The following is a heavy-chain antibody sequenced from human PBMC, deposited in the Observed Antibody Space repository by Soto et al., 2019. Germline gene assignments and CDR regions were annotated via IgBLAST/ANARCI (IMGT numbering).Heavy chain of an antibody. V-gene: IGHV1-69*13. Sequence: ASVKVSCKASGGTFSSYAISWVRQAPGQGLEWMGGIIPIFGTANYAQKFQGRVTITADESTSTAYMELSSLRSEDTAVYYCASGIGVSSGRPPRYFDYWGQGTLVTVSS. CDR1: GGTFSSYA. J-gene: IGHJ4*02. CDR2: IIPIFGTA. CDR3: ASGIGVSSGRPPRYFDY. D-gene: IGHD6-19*01.